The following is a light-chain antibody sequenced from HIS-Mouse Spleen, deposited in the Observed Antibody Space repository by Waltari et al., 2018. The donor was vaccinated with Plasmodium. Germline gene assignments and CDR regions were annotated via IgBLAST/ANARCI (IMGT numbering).Light chain of an antibody. CDR3: QQYGSSPIT. CDR2: GAS. Sequence: EIVLTQSPGTLSLSPGERATLSCRASQRVSSSYLAWYQQKPGQAPRLLILGASIRSTVIPDRFSGSGSGTDFTLTISRLEPEDFAVYYCQQYGSSPITFAKGHDWRLN. CDR1: QRVSSSY. V-gene: IGKV3-20*01. J-gene: IGKJ5*01.